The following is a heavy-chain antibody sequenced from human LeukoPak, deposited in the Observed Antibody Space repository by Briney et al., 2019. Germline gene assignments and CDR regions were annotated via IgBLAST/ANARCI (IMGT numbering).Heavy chain of an antibody. CDR3: ARDSRKTAAPYLC. CDR1: GYSICSGYY. J-gene: IGHJ4*02. V-gene: IGHV4-38-2*02. CDR2: IYHSGST. Sequence: SETLSLTCTVSGYSICSGYYWGWIRQPPGKGLEWIGSIYHSGSTYYNPSLKSRVTISVDTSKNQFSLKLSSVTAADTAVYYCARDSRKTAAPYLCWGQGTLVTVSS. D-gene: IGHD6-13*01.